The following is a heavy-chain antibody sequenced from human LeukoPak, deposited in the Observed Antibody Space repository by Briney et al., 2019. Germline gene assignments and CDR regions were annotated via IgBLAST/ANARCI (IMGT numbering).Heavy chain of an antibody. CDR1: GFTFSSYA. Sequence: GGSLRLSYAASGFTFSSYAMTWVRQAPGKGLEWVSYISSTGSTKYYADSVKGRFTISRDNAVNSLYLQMNSLRDEDTAVYHCSRVRSPSTVPIDYWGQGTLVTVSS. CDR3: SRVRSPSTVPIDY. V-gene: IGHV3-48*02. D-gene: IGHD4-17*01. J-gene: IGHJ4*02. CDR2: ISSTGSTK.